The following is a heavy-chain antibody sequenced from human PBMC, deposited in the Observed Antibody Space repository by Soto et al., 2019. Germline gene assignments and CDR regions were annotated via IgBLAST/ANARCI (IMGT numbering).Heavy chain of an antibody. J-gene: IGHJ6*02. CDR2: IRSKTNSYAT. D-gene: IGHD5-18*01. V-gene: IGHV3-73*02. Sequence: EVPLVESGGGLVQPGGSLKLSCAASGFTFSGSAMHWVRQASGKGLEWVGRIRSKTNSYATAYAASVKGRFTISRDDSKNTAYLQMNSLKSEDTAVYYCTADTAMTRYGMDVWGQGPRSPSP. CDR3: TADTAMTRYGMDV. CDR1: GFTFSGSA.